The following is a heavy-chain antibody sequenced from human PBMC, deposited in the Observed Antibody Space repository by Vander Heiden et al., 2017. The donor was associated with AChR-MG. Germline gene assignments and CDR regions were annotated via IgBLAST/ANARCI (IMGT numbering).Heavy chain of an antibody. CDR1: GYSISSGWY. CDR2: IYYDGST. Sequence: QVQLQESGPGLVKPSETLSLTCVVSGYSISSGWYWGWIRQPPGKGLEWIGSIYYDGSTYYNPSLKSRVTISVDTSKNQFSLKLSSVTDADTAVYYCARVGTPTYYCGMDVWGQGTTVTVSS. CDR3: ARVGTPTYYCGMDV. D-gene: IGHD1-26*01. J-gene: IGHJ6*02. V-gene: IGHV4-38-2*01.